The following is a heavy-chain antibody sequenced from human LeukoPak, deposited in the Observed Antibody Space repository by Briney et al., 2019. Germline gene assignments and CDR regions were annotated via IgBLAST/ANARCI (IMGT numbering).Heavy chain of an antibody. D-gene: IGHD3-10*01. Sequence: GASVKVSCKASGYTFTSYDINWVRQPTGQGLEWMGWMNPNSGDTGYAQKFQGRVTMTRDKSTTTAYMELSSLRSEDTAVYYCARVPRRGDRFDPWGQGTLVTVSS. CDR1: GYTFTSYD. J-gene: IGHJ5*02. V-gene: IGHV1-8*01. CDR2: MNPNSGDT. CDR3: ARVPRRGDRFDP.